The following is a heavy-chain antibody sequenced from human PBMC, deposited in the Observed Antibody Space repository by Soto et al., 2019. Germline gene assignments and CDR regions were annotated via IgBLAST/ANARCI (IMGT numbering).Heavy chain of an antibody. J-gene: IGHJ6*02. CDR3: AKDVNYYGSGSEAYGMDV. D-gene: IGHD3-10*01. V-gene: IGHV3-30*18. CDR1: RFTFSSYG. CDR2: ISYDGSNK. Sequence: GGSLRLSCAASRFTFSSYGMHWVRQAPGKGLEWVAVISYDGSNKYYADSVKGRFTISRDNSKNTLYLQMNSLRAEDTAVYYCAKDVNYYGSGSEAYGMDVWGQGTTVTVSS.